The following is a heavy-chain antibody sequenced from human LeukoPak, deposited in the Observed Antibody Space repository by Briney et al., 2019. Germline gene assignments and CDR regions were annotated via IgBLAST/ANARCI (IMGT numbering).Heavy chain of an antibody. Sequence: GGSLRLSCTASGFTFSDHAMSWVRQAPGKGLEWVGFIRSKGYGRTTEYAASVKARFTVSREDSISIAYLQMNSLKTEDTAVYYCTRGPIQLCLYYGMDVWGQGTTVTVSS. D-gene: IGHD5-18*01. J-gene: IGHJ6*02. CDR1: GFTFSDHA. V-gene: IGHV3-49*04. CDR3: TRGPIQLCLYYGMDV. CDR2: IRSKGYGRTT.